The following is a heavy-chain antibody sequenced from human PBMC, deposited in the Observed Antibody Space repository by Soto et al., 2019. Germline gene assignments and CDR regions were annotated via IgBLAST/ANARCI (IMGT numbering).Heavy chain of an antibody. CDR1: GFTFSSYE. CDR2: ISSSGSTI. V-gene: IGHV3-48*03. D-gene: IGHD6-6*01. J-gene: IGHJ4*02. CDR3: ARDDNNGQRVLFDY. Sequence: EVQLVESGGGLVQPGGPLKLPCAASGFTFSSYEMNWVRQAPGKGLVWVSYISSSGSTIYYADSVKGRFTISRNNDKNSLSLQMNSLRAEDTAVYYCARDDNNGQRVLFDYWGQGTLVTVSS.